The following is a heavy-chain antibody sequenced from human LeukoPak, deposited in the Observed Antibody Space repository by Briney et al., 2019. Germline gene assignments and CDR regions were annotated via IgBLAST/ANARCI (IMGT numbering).Heavy chain of an antibody. J-gene: IGHJ4*02. CDR3: AKDLNYGDLLDY. V-gene: IGHV3-30*02. CDR2: IRNDGRNK. CDR1: GFTFSSYG. Sequence: PGGSLRLSCAASGFTFSSYGMHWVRQAPGKGLEWVAFIRNDGRNKYYADSVKGRFTISRDNYKNTLSLQMNSPRAEDTAVYYCAKDLNYGDLLDYWGQGTLVTVSS. D-gene: IGHD4-17*01.